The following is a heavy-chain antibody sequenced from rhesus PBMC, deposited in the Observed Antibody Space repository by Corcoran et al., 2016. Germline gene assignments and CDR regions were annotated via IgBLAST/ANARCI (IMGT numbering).Heavy chain of an antibody. Sequence: QVTLKESGPALVKPPQTLTLTCTFSGFSITTTATGVGWIRQPPGKALEWLTSIYWNDSTYDSTSLKSRLTISKDTYKNQVVLTMTNMDPVDTATYDWARGGRWLVVGGFDYWGQGVLVTVSS. CDR2: IYWNDST. CDR3: ARGGRWLVVGGFDY. J-gene: IGHJ4*01. V-gene: IGHV2-95*01. D-gene: IGHD6-37*01. CDR1: GFSITTTATG.